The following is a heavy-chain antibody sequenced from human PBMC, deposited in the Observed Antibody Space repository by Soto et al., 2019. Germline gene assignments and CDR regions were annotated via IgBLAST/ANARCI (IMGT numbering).Heavy chain of an antibody. CDR3: AKSRSAGAAYWYFDI. J-gene: IGHJ2*01. Sequence: EEQLLESGGGLVQPGGSLRLSCSASGFTFSNYALNWVRQAPGKGLEWVSGISGSASGTYYTDSVQGRFTISRDNSKNTLYLQINNLRAEDTALYYCAKSRSAGAAYWYFDIWGCGTLVTVSS. CDR2: ISGSASGT. CDR1: GFTFSNYA. V-gene: IGHV3-23*01. D-gene: IGHD1-26*01.